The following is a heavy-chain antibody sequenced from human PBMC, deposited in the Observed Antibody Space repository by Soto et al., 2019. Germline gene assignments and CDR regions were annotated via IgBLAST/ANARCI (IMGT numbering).Heavy chain of an antibody. CDR1: GGSISSGDYY. Sequence: SETLSLTCTVSGGSISSGDYYWSWIRQHPGKGLEWIGYIYYSGSTYYNPSLKSRVTISVDTSKNQFSLKLSSVTAADTAVYYCARLALLSSGYYYDYWGQGTLVTVSS. V-gene: IGHV4-31*03. CDR3: ARLALLSSGYYYDY. J-gene: IGHJ4*02. D-gene: IGHD3-22*01. CDR2: IYYSGST.